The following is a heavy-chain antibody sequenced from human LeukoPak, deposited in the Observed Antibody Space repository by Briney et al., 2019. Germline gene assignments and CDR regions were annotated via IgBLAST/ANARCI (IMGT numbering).Heavy chain of an antibody. J-gene: IGHJ4*02. D-gene: IGHD6-13*01. CDR3: ARGPYSSSWPPLYYFDY. Sequence: SETLSLTCTVSGGSVSSGSYYWSWIRQPPGKGLEWIGYIYYSGSTNYNPSLKSRVTISVDTSKNQFSLKLSSVTAADTAVYYCARGPYSSSWPPLYYFDYWGQGTLVTVSS. CDR2: IYYSGST. V-gene: IGHV4-61*01. CDR1: GGSVSSGSYY.